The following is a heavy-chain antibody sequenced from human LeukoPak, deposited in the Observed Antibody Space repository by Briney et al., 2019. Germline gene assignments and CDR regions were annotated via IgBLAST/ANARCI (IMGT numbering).Heavy chain of an antibody. CDR3: ARIDAYSSSWYVDY. V-gene: IGHV4-61*02. Sequence: SQTLSLTCTVSGGSISSGSYYWSWIRQPAGKGLEWIGRIYSSGSTDYNPSLKSRVTISVDTSKNQFSLKLSSVTAADTAVYYCARIDAYSSSWYVDYWGQGTLVTVSS. D-gene: IGHD6-13*01. J-gene: IGHJ4*02. CDR1: GGSISSGSYY. CDR2: IYSSGST.